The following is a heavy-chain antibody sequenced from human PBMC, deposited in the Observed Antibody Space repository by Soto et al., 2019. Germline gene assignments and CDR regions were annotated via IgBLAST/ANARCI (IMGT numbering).Heavy chain of an antibody. V-gene: IGHV1-2*02. Sequence: ASVKVSCKASRYTFTSYDIFWVRQSPGQGLEWMGWIKTDSGDTHYAQNFQGRVTMTRDTSISTAYMELNNLLSDETAVYYCARRSSTYLNEIIYDPWGQGTLVTVSS. CDR3: ARRSSTYLNEIIYDP. CDR2: IKTDSGDT. J-gene: IGHJ5*02. D-gene: IGHD2-2*01. CDR1: RYTFTSYD.